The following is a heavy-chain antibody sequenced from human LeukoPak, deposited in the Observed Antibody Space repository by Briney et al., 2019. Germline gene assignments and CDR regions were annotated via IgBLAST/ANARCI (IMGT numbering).Heavy chain of an antibody. CDR1: GFTSSSYW. Sequence: PGGSLRLSCAASGFTSSSYWMHWVRQAPGKGLVWVSRINSDGSSTNYADSVKGRFTISRDNAKNTLYLQMNSLRADDTAVYYCARNGSYGKIDYWGQGTLVTVSS. CDR2: INSDGSST. V-gene: IGHV3-74*01. D-gene: IGHD5-18*01. J-gene: IGHJ4*02. CDR3: ARNGSYGKIDY.